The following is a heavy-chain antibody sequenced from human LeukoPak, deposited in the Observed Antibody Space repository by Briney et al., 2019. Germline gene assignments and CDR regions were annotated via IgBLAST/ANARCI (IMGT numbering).Heavy chain of an antibody. V-gene: IGHV1-24*01. D-gene: IGHD2-21*02. CDR2: IYPEDGET. Sequence: AASVTVSCLVSGWTLTELSRHGVRQAPGKGLEGMGGIYPEDGETIYAQKFQGRVTMTEDTSTDTAYMELSSLRSEDTAVYYCFVTVAGGDPPDAFDIWGQGTMVTVSS. J-gene: IGHJ3*02. CDR3: FVTVAGGDPPDAFDI. CDR1: GWTLTELS.